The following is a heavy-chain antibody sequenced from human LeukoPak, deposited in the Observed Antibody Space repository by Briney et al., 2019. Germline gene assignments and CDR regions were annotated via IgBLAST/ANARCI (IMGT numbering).Heavy chain of an antibody. V-gene: IGHV1-69*05. Sequence: SVKVSCKASGGTFSSYAISWVRQAPGQGLEWMGGIIPIFGTANYAQKFQGRVTITTDESTSTAYMELSSLRSEDTAVYYCARDAAPTIFGVVTLDYWGQGTLVTVSS. J-gene: IGHJ4*02. D-gene: IGHD3-3*01. CDR1: GGTFSSYA. CDR3: ARDAAPTIFGVVTLDY. CDR2: IIPIFGTA.